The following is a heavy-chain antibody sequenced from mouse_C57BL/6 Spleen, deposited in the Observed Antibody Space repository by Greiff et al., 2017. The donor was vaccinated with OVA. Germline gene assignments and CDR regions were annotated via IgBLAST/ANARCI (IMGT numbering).Heavy chain of an antibody. CDR1: GYTFTSYW. CDR2: IDPSDSYT. Sequence: QVQLQQPGAELVKPGASVKLSCKASGYTFTSYWMQWVKQRPGQGLEWIGEIDPSDSYTNYNQKFKGKATLTVDTSSSTAYMQLSSLTSEDSAVYYCARRDNYYGGYWGQGTTLTVSS. CDR3: ARRDNYYGGY. J-gene: IGHJ2*01. D-gene: IGHD1-1*01. V-gene: IGHV1-50*01.